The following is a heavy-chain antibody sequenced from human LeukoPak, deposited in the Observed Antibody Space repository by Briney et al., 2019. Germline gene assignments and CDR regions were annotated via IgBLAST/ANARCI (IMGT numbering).Heavy chain of an antibody. CDR3: ARDSDSATVTTFGY. CDR2: INPNSGGA. J-gene: IGHJ4*02. V-gene: IGHV1-2*02. CDR1: GYTFTGYY. Sequence: ASVKVSCKASGYTFTGYYMHWVRQAPGQGLEWMGWINPNSGGANYAQKFQGRVTMTRDTSISTAYIELSRLRSDDTAVYYCARDSDSATVTTFGYWGQGTLVTVSS. D-gene: IGHD4-17*01.